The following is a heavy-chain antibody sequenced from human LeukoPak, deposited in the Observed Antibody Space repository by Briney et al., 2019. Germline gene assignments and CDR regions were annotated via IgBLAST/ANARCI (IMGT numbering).Heavy chain of an antibody. CDR2: INPSGGST. J-gene: IGHJ2*01. Sequence: ASVKVSCKASGYTFTSYYMHWVRQAPGQGLEWMGIINPSGGSTSYAQKFQGRVTMTRDTSTSTVYMELSRLSSDDTAVYYCARHPGKVTNDWYFDLWGRGTLVTVSS. CDR3: ARHPGKVTNDWYFDL. CDR1: GYTFTSYY. D-gene: IGHD4-23*01. V-gene: IGHV1-46*01.